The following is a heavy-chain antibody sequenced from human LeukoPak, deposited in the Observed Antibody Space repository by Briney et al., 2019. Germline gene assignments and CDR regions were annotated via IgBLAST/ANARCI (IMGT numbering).Heavy chain of an antibody. CDR1: GGSVRSGGYC. CDR3: AREVWSIAARPDYWYFDL. V-gene: IGHV4-31*03. J-gene: IGHJ2*01. Sequence: SQTLSLTCTVSGGSVRSGGYCLNWIRQHPGEGLEWIGFIYDSGNAYYNPSYNPSLKSRVTISVDTSENQFSLKLSSVTAADTAVYYCAREVWSIAARPDYWYFDLWGRGTLVTVSS. D-gene: IGHD6-6*01. CDR2: IYDSGNA.